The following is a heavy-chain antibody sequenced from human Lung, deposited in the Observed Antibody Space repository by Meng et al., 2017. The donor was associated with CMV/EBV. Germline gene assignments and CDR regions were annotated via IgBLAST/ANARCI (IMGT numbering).Heavy chain of an antibody. J-gene: IGHJ4*02. V-gene: IGHV3-66*02. CDR3: ARMPKWLGAHFDY. Sequence: GEXXRISCAASGFTVSSNYMSWVRQAPGKGLEWVSVIYCGSSTYYADSVKGRFTISRDNSKNTLYLQMNSLRAEDTAVYYCARMPKWLGAHFDYWGQGTLVTVSS. CDR2: IYCGSST. CDR1: GFTVSSNY. D-gene: IGHD6-19*01.